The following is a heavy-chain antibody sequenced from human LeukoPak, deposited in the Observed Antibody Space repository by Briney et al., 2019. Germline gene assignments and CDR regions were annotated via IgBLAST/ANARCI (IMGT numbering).Heavy chain of an antibody. V-gene: IGHV6-1*01. Sequence: SQTLSLTCAISGDSVSSNSAAWNWIRQSPSRGLEWLGRTYCRSKWYNDYAVSVKSRITISPDTSKNQFSLQLNSVTPEDTAVYFCARDLAVAGTPHFDYWGQGTLVTVSS. CDR1: GDSVSSNSAA. CDR3: ARDLAVAGTPHFDY. D-gene: IGHD6-19*01. J-gene: IGHJ4*02. CDR2: TYCRSKWYN.